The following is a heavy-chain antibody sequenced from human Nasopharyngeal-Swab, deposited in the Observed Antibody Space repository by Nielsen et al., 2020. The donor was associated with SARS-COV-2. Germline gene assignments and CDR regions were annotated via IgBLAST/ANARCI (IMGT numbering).Heavy chain of an antibody. V-gene: IGHV3-21*04. J-gene: IGHJ3*02. Sequence: WIRQPPGKGLEWVSSISRRSRYIYYADSVKGRFTISRDNAKNSLYLQMSSLRAEDTALYYCAKGAIFDIWGQGTMVTVSS. CDR2: ISRRSRYI. CDR3: AKGAIFDI.